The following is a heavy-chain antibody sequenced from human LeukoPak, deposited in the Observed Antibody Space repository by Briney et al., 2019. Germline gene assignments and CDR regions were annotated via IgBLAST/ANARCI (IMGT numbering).Heavy chain of an antibody. D-gene: IGHD5-12*01. CDR3: AASDIVATIMTT. V-gene: IGHV3-21*01. Sequence: GGSLKLSCATSGFTFNNYNMNWVRQAPGKGLEWVSSITSSSGYIYYADSLKGRFTISRDNAENSLYLQMNSLRAEDTAVYYCAASDIVATIMTTWGQGTLVTVSS. CDR1: GFTFNNYN. CDR2: ITSSSGYI. J-gene: IGHJ5*02.